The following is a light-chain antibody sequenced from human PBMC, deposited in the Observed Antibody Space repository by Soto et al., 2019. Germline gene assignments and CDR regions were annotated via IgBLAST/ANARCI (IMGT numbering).Light chain of an antibody. CDR1: QSIGRW. V-gene: IGKV1-5*03. CDR3: QQYHSYPTWT. CDR2: EAS. J-gene: IGKJ1*01. Sequence: DLQMTQSPSTLSASIGDRVTITCRASQSIGRWLAWYQQKPGKAPKFLMYEASTLESGVPSRFSGSGSGTEFTLTISSRLPDDFATYYCQQYHSYPTWTFGQGTKVEIK.